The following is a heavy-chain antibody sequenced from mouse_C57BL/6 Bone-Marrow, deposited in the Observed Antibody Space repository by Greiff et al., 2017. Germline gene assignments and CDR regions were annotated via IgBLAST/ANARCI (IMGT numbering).Heavy chain of an antibody. CDR1: GYTFTSYW. J-gene: IGHJ3*01. CDR2: IDPSDSYT. Sequence: QVQLQQPGAELVKPGASVKLSCKASGYTFTSYWMQWVKQRPGQGLEWIGEIDPSDSYTNYNQKFKGKATLTVDTSSSTAYRQLSSLTSEDSAVYYCARLGLRRPAYWGQGTLVTVSA. D-gene: IGHD2-4*01. CDR3: ARLGLRRPAY. V-gene: IGHV1-50*01.